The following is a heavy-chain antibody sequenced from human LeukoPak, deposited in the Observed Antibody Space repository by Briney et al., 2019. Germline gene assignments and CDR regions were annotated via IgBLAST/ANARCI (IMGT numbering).Heavy chain of an antibody. CDR1: GYTFTSYG. CDR2: ISAYNGNT. Sequence: EASVKVSCKASGYTFTSYGISWVRQAPGQGLEWMGWISAYNGNTNYAQKLQGRVTMTTDTSTSTAYMELRSLRSDDTAVYYCARDLGEQWLVYSDYWGQGTLVTVSS. D-gene: IGHD6-19*01. V-gene: IGHV1-18*01. CDR3: ARDLGEQWLVYSDY. J-gene: IGHJ4*02.